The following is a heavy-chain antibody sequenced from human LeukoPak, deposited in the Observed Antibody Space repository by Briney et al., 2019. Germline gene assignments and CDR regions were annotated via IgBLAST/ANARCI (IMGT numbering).Heavy chain of an antibody. CDR2: INPSGGST. CDR1: GYTFTSYY. Sequence: GASVKVSCKASGYTFTSYYMHWVRQAPGRGLEWMGIINPSGGSTSYAQKFQGRVTMTRDMSTSTVYMELSSLRSEDTAVYYCARECSSTSCRNWFDPWGQGTLVTVSS. J-gene: IGHJ5*02. D-gene: IGHD2-2*01. CDR3: ARECSSTSCRNWFDP. V-gene: IGHV1-46*01.